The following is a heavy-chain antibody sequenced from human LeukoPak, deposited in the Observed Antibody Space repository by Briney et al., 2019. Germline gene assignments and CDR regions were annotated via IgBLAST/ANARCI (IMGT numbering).Heavy chain of an antibody. CDR2: ISKDGSDK. D-gene: IGHD1-7*01. CDR3: ARDYWWNYDY. Sequence: PGRSLRLSCAASGFTFSDYAMHWVRQAPGKGLEWVAVISKDGSDKYYPGSVRGRFTISRDNSKSTIYLQMDSLRAEDTAIYYCARDYWWNYDYWGQGTLVTVSS. V-gene: IGHV3-30-3*01. CDR1: GFTFSDYA. J-gene: IGHJ4*02.